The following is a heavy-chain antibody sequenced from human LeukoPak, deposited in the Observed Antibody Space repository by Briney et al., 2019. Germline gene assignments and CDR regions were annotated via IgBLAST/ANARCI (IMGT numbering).Heavy chain of an antibody. Sequence: GGSLRLSCAASGFTFSDYWMRWVRQVPGKGLVWVSRINTSGSSTTYAESVKGRFTISRDNAKNTLYLQMDSLRAEDTGVYYCARSNHADDFWGQGTLVTVSS. CDR2: INTSGSST. J-gene: IGHJ4*02. CDR1: GFTFSDYW. CDR3: ARSNHADDF. D-gene: IGHD1-14*01. V-gene: IGHV3-74*03.